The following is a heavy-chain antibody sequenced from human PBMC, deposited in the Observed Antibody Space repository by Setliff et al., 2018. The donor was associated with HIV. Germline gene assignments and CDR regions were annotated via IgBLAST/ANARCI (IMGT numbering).Heavy chain of an antibody. D-gene: IGHD3-16*01. CDR1: GFTLSQYD. CDR2: ISNTAGTI. CDR3: ARAYVSEWIQVWFDY. Sequence: GGSLRLSCEASGFTLSQYDMNWVRQAPGKGLEWLSYISNTAGTIYYADSVKGRFTISRDNAKNSLYLQMNRLRVEDTAVYYCARAYVSEWIQVWFDYWGQGTLVTVSS. J-gene: IGHJ4*02. V-gene: IGHV3-48*03.